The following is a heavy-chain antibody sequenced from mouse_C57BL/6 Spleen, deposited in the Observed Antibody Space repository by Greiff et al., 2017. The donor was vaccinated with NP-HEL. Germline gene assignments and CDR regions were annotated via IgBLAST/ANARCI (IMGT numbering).Heavy chain of an antibody. Sequence: VQLQQSGPVLVKPGASVKMSCTASGYTFTDYYMNWVKQSHGKSLEWIGVINPYNGGTSSNQKFTGKATLTVSKSSSTAYMELNSLTSEDSAAYYCVRGVGRNYFDDWGQGTTLTVSA. V-gene: IGHV1-19*01. CDR2: INPYNGGT. CDR3: VRGVGRNYFDD. J-gene: IGHJ2*01. CDR1: GYTFTDYY. D-gene: IGHD4-1*01.